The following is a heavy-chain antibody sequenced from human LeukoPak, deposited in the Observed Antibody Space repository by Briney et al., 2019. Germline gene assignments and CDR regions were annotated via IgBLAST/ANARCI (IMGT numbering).Heavy chain of an antibody. CDR3: ARDYNNYIVDH. CDR2: VYYSGRT. D-gene: IGHD3-10*01. Sequence: PSETLSLTCTVSGGSISSSYWSWIRQPPGKGLEWIGYVYYSGRTRYNPSLESRVAMSIDTSKNQFSLNLTSVTAADTAIYYCARDYNNYIVDHWGQGALVTVSS. CDR1: GGSISSSY. V-gene: IGHV4-59*01. J-gene: IGHJ4*02.